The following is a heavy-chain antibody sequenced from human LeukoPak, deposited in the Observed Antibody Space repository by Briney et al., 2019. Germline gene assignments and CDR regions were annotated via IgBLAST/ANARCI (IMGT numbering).Heavy chain of an antibody. Sequence: GGSLRLSCAASGFTFATYAMGWVRQSRGKGLEWVSTISETGGGTHYANSVRGRFTISRDNSKNTLYLQMNNLRAEDTAIYYCDASDFWGQGTLVTVSS. CDR2: ISETGGGT. J-gene: IGHJ4*02. CDR3: DASDF. V-gene: IGHV3-23*01. CDR1: GFTFATYA.